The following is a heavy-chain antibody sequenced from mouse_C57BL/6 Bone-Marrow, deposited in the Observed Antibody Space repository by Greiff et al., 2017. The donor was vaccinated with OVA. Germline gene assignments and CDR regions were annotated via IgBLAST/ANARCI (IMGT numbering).Heavy chain of an antibody. J-gene: IGHJ1*03. CDR2: IYPSDSET. CDR1: GYTFTSYW. D-gene: IGHD1-1*01. CDR3: ARENFRITTVVADWYFDV. Sequence: VQLQQPGAELVRPGSSVKLSCKASGYTFTSYWMDWVKQRPGQGLEWIGNIYPSDSETNYNQKFKDKATLTVDKSSSTAYMQLSSLTSEDSAVYYCARENFRITTVVADWYFDVWGTGTTVTVSS. V-gene: IGHV1-61*01.